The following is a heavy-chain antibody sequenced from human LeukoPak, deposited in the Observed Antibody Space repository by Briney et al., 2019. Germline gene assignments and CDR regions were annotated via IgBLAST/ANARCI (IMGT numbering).Heavy chain of an antibody. J-gene: IGHJ5*02. Sequence: GASVKVSCKAYGGTFSRFTISWVRQAPGQGLEWMGWISAYNGNTNYAQKLQGRVTMTTDTSTSTAYMELRSLRSDDTAVYYCARVNSLGITGTTGFDPWGQGTLVTVSS. D-gene: IGHD1-7*01. CDR3: ARVNSLGITGTTGFDP. CDR2: ISAYNGNT. V-gene: IGHV1-18*01. CDR1: GGTFSRFT.